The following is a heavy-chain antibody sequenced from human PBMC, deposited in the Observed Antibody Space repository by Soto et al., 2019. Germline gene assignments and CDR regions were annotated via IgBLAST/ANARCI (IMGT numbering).Heavy chain of an antibody. CDR1: GGSISSGGYY. Sequence: SETQSLTCTVSGGSISSGGYYWSWLRQHPGKGLEWIGYIYYSGSTYYNPSLKSRVTISVDTSKNQFSLKLSSVIAADTAVYYCARSGGAEAGTDSDYWGQGTLVTVS. D-gene: IGHD6-13*01. V-gene: IGHV4-31*03. CDR2: IYYSGST. J-gene: IGHJ4*02. CDR3: ARSGGAEAGTDSDY.